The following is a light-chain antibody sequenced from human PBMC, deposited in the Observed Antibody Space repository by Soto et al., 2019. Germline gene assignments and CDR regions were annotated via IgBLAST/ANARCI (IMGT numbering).Light chain of an antibody. J-gene: IGLJ1*01. V-gene: IGLV1-47*02. CDR1: NSNIGTNY. CDR3: QSYDSSLALARV. Sequence: QSVLTQPPSASGTPGQRVSISCSGSNSNIGTNYVYWYQKLPGAAPKLLIFSINERPSGVPDRFSGSKSGTSASLAITRLQPEDEADYYCQSYDSSLALARVFGTGTKLTVL. CDR2: SIN.